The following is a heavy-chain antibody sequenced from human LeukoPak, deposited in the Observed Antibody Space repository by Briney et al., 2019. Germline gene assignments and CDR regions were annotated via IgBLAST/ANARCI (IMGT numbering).Heavy chain of an antibody. J-gene: IGHJ5*02. Sequence: ASVTVSCKASGYTFKNYGINWVRQAPGQGLEWMGWISTYNGYTNYEQKLQGRVTMTTDTSTSTAYMELRSLSSDDTAVYYCARERSRVGSGSYFPWGQGTLVIVSS. V-gene: IGHV1-18*01. CDR2: ISTYNGYT. D-gene: IGHD3-10*01. CDR3: ARERSRVGSGSYFP. CDR1: GYTFKNYG.